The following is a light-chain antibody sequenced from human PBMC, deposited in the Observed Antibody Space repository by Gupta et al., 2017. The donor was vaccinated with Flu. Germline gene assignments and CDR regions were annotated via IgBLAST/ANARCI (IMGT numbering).Light chain of an antibody. CDR3: QQTYVSPFT. V-gene: IGKV1-39*01. Sequence: DILLTQSPSSLSASVGDRATITCRASQNIGISLNWYQQRPGQAPTPLIYAASNLQSGVPSRFRGSGSGTSFTLTIAGLQPEDFATYHCQQTYVSPFTFGQGTRLDI. CDR2: AAS. J-gene: IGKJ5*01. CDR1: QNIGIS.